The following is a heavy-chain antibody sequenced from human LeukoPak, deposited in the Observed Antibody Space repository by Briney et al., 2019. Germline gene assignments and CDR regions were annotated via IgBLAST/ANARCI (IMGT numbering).Heavy chain of an antibody. V-gene: IGHV3-53*01. D-gene: IGHD2-15*01. CDR1: GFTVSTNY. CDR2: IYSGGST. CDR3: ARVYCSGGSCYYY. Sequence: GGSLRLSCAASGFTVSTNYMSWVRQASGKGLGWVSVIYSGGSTYYADSVKGRFTISRDNSKNTLYLQMNSLRAEDTAVYYCARVYCSGGSCYYYWGQGTLVTVSS. J-gene: IGHJ4*02.